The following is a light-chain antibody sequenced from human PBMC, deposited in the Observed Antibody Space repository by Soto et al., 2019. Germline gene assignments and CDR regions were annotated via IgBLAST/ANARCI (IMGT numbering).Light chain of an antibody. Sequence: DIQMTQSPSTLSASVGDRVTITCRASQSISSWLAWYQQKPGKAPKLLIYKASSLESGVPSRFSGSGSGREFTLTISSLPPDDFETYYCQHYNSYPWTFGQGTKVEIK. CDR3: QHYNSYPWT. J-gene: IGKJ1*01. CDR1: QSISSW. CDR2: KAS. V-gene: IGKV1-5*03.